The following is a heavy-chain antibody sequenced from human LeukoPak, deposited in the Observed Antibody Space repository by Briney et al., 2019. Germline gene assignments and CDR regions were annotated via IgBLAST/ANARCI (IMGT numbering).Heavy chain of an antibody. CDR1: GGSISSYY. D-gene: IGHD3-10*01. CDR2: IYTSGST. Sequence: SETLSLTCTVSGGSISSYYWSWIRQPAGKGLEWIGRIYTSGSTNYNPSLKSRVTMSVDTSKNQFSLKLSSVTAADTAVYYCARVLMVRGGSYFDYWGQGTLVTVSS. J-gene: IGHJ4*02. CDR3: ARVLMVRGGSYFDY. V-gene: IGHV4-4*07.